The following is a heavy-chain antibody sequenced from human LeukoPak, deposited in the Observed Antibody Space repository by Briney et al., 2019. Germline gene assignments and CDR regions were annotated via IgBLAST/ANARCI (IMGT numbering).Heavy chain of an antibody. D-gene: IGHD4-11*01. CDR2: IRYDGSNK. Sequence: GGSLRLSCAASGFTFSSYGMHWVRQAPGKGLEWVAFIRYDGSNKYYADSVKGRFTISRDNAKNTLYLQMNSLRAEDTAVYYCARDFYSNYYSYYYMDVWGKGTTVTVSS. V-gene: IGHV3-30*02. CDR1: GFTFSSYG. J-gene: IGHJ6*03. CDR3: ARDFYSNYYSYYYMDV.